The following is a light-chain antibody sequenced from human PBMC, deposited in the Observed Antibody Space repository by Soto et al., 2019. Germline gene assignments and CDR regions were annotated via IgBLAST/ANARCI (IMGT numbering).Light chain of an antibody. CDR3: QQRSNWPPWVT. J-gene: IGKJ5*01. V-gene: IGKV3-11*01. Sequence: EIVLTQSPAPLSLSPGERATLSCRASQSVSSYLAWYQQKPGQAPRLLIYDASNRATGIPARFSGSGSGTDFTLTISSLEPEDFAVYYCQQRSNWPPWVTFGQGTRLEIK. CDR2: DAS. CDR1: QSVSSY.